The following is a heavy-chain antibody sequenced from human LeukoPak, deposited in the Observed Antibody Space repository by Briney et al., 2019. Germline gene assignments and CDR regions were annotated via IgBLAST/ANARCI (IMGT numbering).Heavy chain of an antibody. CDR1: GFTFSSYA. Sequence: GGSLRLSCAASGFTFSSYAMSWVRQAPGKGLEWVSVINGSGDSTYNADSVKGRFTITRDKAKNSVYLEMNSLRAEDTAVYYCARLTTTVTTPFDYWGQGTLVTVSS. J-gene: IGHJ4*02. CDR2: INGSGDST. V-gene: IGHV3-23*01. D-gene: IGHD4-17*01. CDR3: ARLTTTVTTPFDY.